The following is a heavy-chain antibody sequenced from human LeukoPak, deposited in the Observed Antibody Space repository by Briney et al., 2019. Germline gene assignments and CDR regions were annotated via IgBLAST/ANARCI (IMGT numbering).Heavy chain of an antibody. V-gene: IGHV3-23*01. Sequence: PGGSLRLSCAASGFTFSSYAMSWVRQAPGEGLEWVSAISGSGGSTYYADSVKGRFTISRDNSKNTLYLQMNSLRAEDTAVYYCAKEYSSGWYTYGYFDYWGQGTLVTVSS. CDR3: AKEYSSGWYTYGYFDY. CDR2: ISGSGGST. J-gene: IGHJ4*02. D-gene: IGHD6-19*01. CDR1: GFTFSSYA.